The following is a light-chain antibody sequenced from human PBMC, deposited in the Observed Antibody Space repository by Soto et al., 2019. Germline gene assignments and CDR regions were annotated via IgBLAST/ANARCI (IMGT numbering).Light chain of an antibody. CDR3: QQYNSYSWT. V-gene: IGKV1-5*03. J-gene: IGKJ1*01. CDR2: KAS. CDR1: QSITEW. Sequence: DIQMTQSPSTLSASVGDTVTITCRASQSITEWMAWYQQKPGKVPKLLVYKASSLESGVPSRFSGSGSGTEFTLTISSLQPDGFATYYCQQYNSYSWTFGQGTKVEIK.